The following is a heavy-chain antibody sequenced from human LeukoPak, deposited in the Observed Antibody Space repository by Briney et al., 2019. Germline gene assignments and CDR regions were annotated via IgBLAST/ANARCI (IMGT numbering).Heavy chain of an antibody. CDR3: ARGEEDIVVVNPSDAFDI. CDR1: GFTFNSYT. V-gene: IGHV3-48*04. D-gene: IGHD2-15*01. CDR2: ISSGSDTI. J-gene: IGHJ3*02. Sequence: GGSLRLSCAASGFTFNSYTMNWVRQAPGQGLEWVSFISSGSDTIYYADSVKGRFTISRDNAKNSLYLQMNSLRAEDTAVYYCARGEEDIVVVNPSDAFDIWGQGTMVTVSS.